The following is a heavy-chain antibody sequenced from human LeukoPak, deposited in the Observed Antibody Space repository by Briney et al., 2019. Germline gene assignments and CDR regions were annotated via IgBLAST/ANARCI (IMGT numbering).Heavy chain of an antibody. D-gene: IGHD6-19*01. J-gene: IGHJ3*02. CDR2: IYYSGST. V-gene: IGHV4-39*01. Sequence: SETLSLTCTVSGGSISSSSYYWGWIRQPPGKGLEWIGSIYYSGSTYYNPSLKSRVTISVGTSKNQFSLKLSSVTAADTAVYYCARHRIAVAGLDAFDIWGQGTMVTVSS. CDR3: ARHRIAVAGLDAFDI. CDR1: GGSISSSSYY.